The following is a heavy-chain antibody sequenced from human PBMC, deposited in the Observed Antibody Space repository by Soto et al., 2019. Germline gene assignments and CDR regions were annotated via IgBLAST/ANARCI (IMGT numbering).Heavy chain of an antibody. D-gene: IGHD1-1*01. Sequence: GRSKRLPCTVAGGTIINYSMHWVRQDTGNGLEWVSAISGSGGSIHYADSVKGRFTISRDNSKNTLYLQMNSLRDEDTAVYHCVKGYWKGDVWGQGTTVTVSS. V-gene: IGHV3-23*01. CDR3: VKGYWKGDV. CDR1: GGTIINYS. J-gene: IGHJ6*02. CDR2: ISGSGGSI.